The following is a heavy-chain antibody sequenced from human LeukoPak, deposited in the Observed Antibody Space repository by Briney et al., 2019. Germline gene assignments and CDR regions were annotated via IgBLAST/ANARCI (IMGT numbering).Heavy chain of an antibody. Sequence: GGSLRLSCVGSGFSVSSNYMSWVRQAPGKGLEHVSVMFPSGNTYYTDSVKGRFTISRDNSKNSVYLQMNNLRAEDTAMYYCATSYLRGPDYWGQGTLVTVSS. CDR2: MFPSGNT. D-gene: IGHD4-17*01. J-gene: IGHJ4*02. CDR3: ATSYLRGPDY. V-gene: IGHV3-66*01. CDR1: GFSVSSNY.